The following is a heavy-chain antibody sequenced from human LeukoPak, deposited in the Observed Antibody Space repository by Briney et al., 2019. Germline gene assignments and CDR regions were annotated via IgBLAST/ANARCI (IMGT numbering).Heavy chain of an antibody. CDR1: GGSISSYY. CDR3: ARDLYGSALFDP. CDR2: IYYSGST. J-gene: IGHJ5*02. Sequence: ETLSLTCTVSGGSISSYYWSWIRQPPGKGLEWIGYIYYSGSTNYNPSLKSRVTISVDTSKNQFSLKLSSVTAADTAVYYCARDLYGSALFDPWGQGTLVTVSS. V-gene: IGHV4-59*01. D-gene: IGHD3-10*01.